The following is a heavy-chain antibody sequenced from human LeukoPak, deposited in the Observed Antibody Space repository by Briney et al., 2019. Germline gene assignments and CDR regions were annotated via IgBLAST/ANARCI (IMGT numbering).Heavy chain of an antibody. CDR3: AKDLGPGLRWYSDY. V-gene: IGHV3-15*01. D-gene: IGHD4-23*01. J-gene: IGHJ4*02. CDR2: IKSKTDGGTT. CDR1: GFTFSNAW. Sequence: GGSLRLSCAASGFTFSNAWMSWVRQAPGKGLEWVGRIKSKTDGGTTDYAAPVKGRFTISRDDSKSIAYLQMNSLKTEDTAVYYCAKDLGPGLRWYSDYWGQGTLVTVSS.